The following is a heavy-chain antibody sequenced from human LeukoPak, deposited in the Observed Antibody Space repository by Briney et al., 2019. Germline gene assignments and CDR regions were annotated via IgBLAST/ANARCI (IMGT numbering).Heavy chain of an antibody. J-gene: IGHJ4*02. CDR2: ISSSGSTI. CDR3: ARVDSSGWYRNPDY. Sequence: GGSLRLSCAASGFTFSSYAMSWVRQAPGKGLEWVSYISSSGSTIYYADSVKGRFTISRDNAKNSLYLQMNSLRAEDTAVYYCARVDSSGWYRNPDYWGQGTLVTVSS. D-gene: IGHD6-19*01. V-gene: IGHV3-48*04. CDR1: GFTFSSYA.